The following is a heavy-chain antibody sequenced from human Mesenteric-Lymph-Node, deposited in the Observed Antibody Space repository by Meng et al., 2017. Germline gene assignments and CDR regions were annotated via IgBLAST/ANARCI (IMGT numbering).Heavy chain of an antibody. J-gene: IGHJ3*02. D-gene: IGHD4-17*01. CDR3: ATVTTGSDAFDI. CDR1: GGTFSSYA. V-gene: IGHV1-69*05. CDR2: IIPIFGTA. Sequence: QLVRSGAEVKKPGASVKVSGKASGGTFSSYAISWVRQAPGQGLEWMGGIIPIFGTANYAQKFQGRVTITTDESTSTAYMELSSLRSEDTAVYYCATVTTGSDAFDIWGQGTMVTVSS.